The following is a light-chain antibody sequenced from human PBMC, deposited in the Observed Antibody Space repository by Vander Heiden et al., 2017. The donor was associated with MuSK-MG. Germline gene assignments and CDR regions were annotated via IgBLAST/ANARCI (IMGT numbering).Light chain of an antibody. CDR3: QQYNNWPRT. Sequence: EIVMTQSPATLSVSPGDSVTLSCRASQSLSGNLAWYQQKPGQAPRLLISGTSTRASGIPARFSGGGSGTEFTLTISSLQSEDFAVYCCQQYNNWPRTFGEGTKVEIK. CDR2: GTS. V-gene: IGKV3-15*01. CDR1: QSLSGN. J-gene: IGKJ4*02.